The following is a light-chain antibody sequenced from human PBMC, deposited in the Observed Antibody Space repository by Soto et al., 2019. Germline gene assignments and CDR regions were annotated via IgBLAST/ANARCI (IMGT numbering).Light chain of an antibody. CDR2: KVY. CDR3: MQGTHWPIN. V-gene: IGKV2-30*02. J-gene: IGKJ5*01. Sequence: DIVMTQTPLSLSVTPGQPASISCRSNQSLVHSDGIAYFSWFQQRPGRSPRRLIYKVYNRDXGVTKRLSGSGSGNDFELKISRVEAEDVGVYYCMQGTHWPINFGQGTRLEI. CDR1: QSLVHSDGIAY.